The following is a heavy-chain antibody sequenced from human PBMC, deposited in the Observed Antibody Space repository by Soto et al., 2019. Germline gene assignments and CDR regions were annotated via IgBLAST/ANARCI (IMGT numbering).Heavy chain of an antibody. Sequence: QVQLVQSGAEVKNPGSSVNVSCKASGGTVSSYAISWLRQAPGQGLEWMGGIIPIFGTANYAQKFQGRVTITADESTSTAYMELSSLRSEDTAVYYCATLHVDTATAGGYWGQGTLVNVSS. CDR3: ATLHVDTATAGGY. CDR1: GGTVSSYA. V-gene: IGHV1-69*01. CDR2: IIPIFGTA. J-gene: IGHJ4*02. D-gene: IGHD5-18*01.